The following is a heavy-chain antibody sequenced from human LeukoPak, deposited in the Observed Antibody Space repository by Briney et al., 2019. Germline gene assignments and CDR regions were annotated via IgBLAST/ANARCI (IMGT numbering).Heavy chain of an antibody. Sequence: SDTLSLTCTVSGGSISSHYGSWSRQPPGHGLEVLRYIYKSGSHKYNPSLERRVTISVDTSKNQFSLKVNSVTAADTAVYYCARSFYGHYFDYWGQGTLAIVSS. J-gene: IGHJ4*02. CDR3: ARSFYGHYFDY. CDR2: IYKSGSH. CDR1: GGSISSHY. D-gene: IGHD2/OR15-2a*01. V-gene: IGHV4-59*07.